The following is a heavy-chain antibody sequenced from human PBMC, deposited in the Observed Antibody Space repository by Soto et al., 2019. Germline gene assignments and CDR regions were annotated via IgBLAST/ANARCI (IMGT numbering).Heavy chain of an antibody. D-gene: IGHD5-12*01. V-gene: IGHV3-23*01. CDR1: GFTFSSYA. Sequence: GGSLRVSCAASGFTFSSYAMSWVRQAPGKGLEWVSAISGSGGSTYYADSVKGRFTISRDNSKSTLYLQMNSLRAEDTAVYYCAKMIGGYDLGLYYWGQGTLVTVSS. CDR3: AKMIGGYDLGLYY. CDR2: ISGSGGST. J-gene: IGHJ4*02.